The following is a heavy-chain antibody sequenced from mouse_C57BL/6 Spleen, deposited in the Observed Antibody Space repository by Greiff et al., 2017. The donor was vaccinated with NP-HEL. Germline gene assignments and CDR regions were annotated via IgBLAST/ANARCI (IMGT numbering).Heavy chain of an antibody. CDR3: ARSNYGSSYDWYFDV. CDR2: IYPGSGNT. D-gene: IGHD1-1*01. CDR1: GYTFTDYY. V-gene: IGHV1-76*01. Sequence: VQLQQSGAELVRPGASVKLSCKASGYTFTDYYINWVKQRPGQGLEWIARIYPGSGNTYYNEKFKGKATLTAEKSSSTAYMQLSSLTSEDSAVYFCARSNYGSSYDWYFDVWGTRTTVTVSS. J-gene: IGHJ1*03.